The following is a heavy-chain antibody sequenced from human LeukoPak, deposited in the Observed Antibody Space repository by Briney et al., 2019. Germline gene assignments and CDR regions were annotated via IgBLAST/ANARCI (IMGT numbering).Heavy chain of an antibody. CDR2: FYDSGNT. J-gene: IGHJ4*02. D-gene: IGHD4-11*01. CDR1: GDSVSGGGSY. Sequence: SETLSLTCSVSGDSVSGGGSYWSWIRQPPGKGLEWIGYFYDSGNTNHNPSLKSRVTISVDSSRNQFSLKLSSVTTADTAVYYCARYSDYLAFDYWGQGILVTVSS. CDR3: ARYSDYLAFDY. V-gene: IGHV4-61*08.